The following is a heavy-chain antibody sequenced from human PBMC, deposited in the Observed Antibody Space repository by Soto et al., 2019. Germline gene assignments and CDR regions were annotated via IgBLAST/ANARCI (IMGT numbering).Heavy chain of an antibody. CDR3: ASLSSYDSSGYSLPHY. Sequence: SETLSLTCAVYGGSFSGYYWSWIRQPPGKGLGWIGEINHSGSTNYNPSLKSRVTISVDTSKNQFSLKLSSVTAADTAVYYCASLSSYDSSGYSLPHYWGQGTLVTVSS. CDR1: GGSFSGYY. CDR2: INHSGST. V-gene: IGHV4-34*01. J-gene: IGHJ4*02. D-gene: IGHD3-22*01.